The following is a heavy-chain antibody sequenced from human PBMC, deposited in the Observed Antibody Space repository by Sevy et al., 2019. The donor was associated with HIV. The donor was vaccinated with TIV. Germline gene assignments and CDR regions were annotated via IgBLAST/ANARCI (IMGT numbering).Heavy chain of an antibody. CDR3: TTVGFPNWGSEAFDS. J-gene: IGHJ3*02. D-gene: IGHD3-16*01. CDR1: GFTFSIIY. CDR2: MKSKTDDGTT. V-gene: IGHV3-15*01. Sequence: GGSLRLSCAASGFTFSIIYMNWVRQSPGKGLEWVGRMKSKTDDGTTDYAAPVKDRFTMSRDDSKTTLYLQMNSLKADDTAVYYCTTVGFPNWGSEAFDSWGQGTMVTVSS.